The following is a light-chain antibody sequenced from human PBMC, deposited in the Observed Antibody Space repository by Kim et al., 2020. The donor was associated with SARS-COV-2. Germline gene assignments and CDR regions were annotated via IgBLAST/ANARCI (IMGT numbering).Light chain of an antibody. J-gene: IGLJ3*02. CDR3: QSYDSSNQV. Sequence: NFMLTQPHSVSESPGKTVTISCTGSSGSIASNFVQWYQQRPGSAPTTVIYEDNQRPSGVPDRFSGSIDSSSNSASLPISGLRTEDEADYYCQSYDSSNQVFGGGTQLTVL. CDR1: SGSIASNF. CDR2: EDN. V-gene: IGLV6-57*02.